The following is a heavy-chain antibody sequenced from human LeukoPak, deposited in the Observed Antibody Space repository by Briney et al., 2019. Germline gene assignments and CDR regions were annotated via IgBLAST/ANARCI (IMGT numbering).Heavy chain of an antibody. Sequence: GESLRISCKGSGYSFTSYWIGWVRQMPGKGLEWKGIIYPGDSDTRYSPSFQGQVTISADKSISTAYLQWSSLKASDTAMYYCARHNQDIVLMVYAMGWYFDLWGRGTLVTVSS. CDR1: GYSFTSYW. CDR3: ARHNQDIVLMVYAMGWYFDL. CDR2: IYPGDSDT. J-gene: IGHJ2*01. V-gene: IGHV5-51*01. D-gene: IGHD2-8*01.